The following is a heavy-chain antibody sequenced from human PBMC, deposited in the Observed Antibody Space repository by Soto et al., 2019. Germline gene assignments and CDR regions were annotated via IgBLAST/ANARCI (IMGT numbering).Heavy chain of an antibody. CDR1: GGTFSSYA. Sequence: SVKVSCKASGGTFSSYAISWVRQAPGQGLEWMGGIIPIFGTANYAQKFQGRVTITADESTSTAYMELSSLRSEDTAVYYCAREGGRYGDYPSSYNSFDPWGQGTLVTVSS. D-gene: IGHD4-17*01. CDR2: IIPIFGTA. CDR3: AREGGRYGDYPSSYNSFDP. V-gene: IGHV1-69*13. J-gene: IGHJ5*02.